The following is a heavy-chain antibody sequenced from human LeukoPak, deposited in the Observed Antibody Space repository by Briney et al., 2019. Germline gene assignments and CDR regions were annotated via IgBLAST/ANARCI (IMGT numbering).Heavy chain of an antibody. CDR2: ISGSGGAS. D-gene: IGHD2-15*01. Sequence: PGGSLRLSCEASGFTLSRYARNWVRQAPGKGLEWISAISGSGGASYYADSVKGRFTVSRDNSKNTSYLQLNSLRAEGTATYYCAKGMGATYQWCFDLWGRGTLVTVAT. V-gene: IGHV3-23*01. CDR1: GFTLSRYA. CDR3: AKGMGATYQWCFDL. J-gene: IGHJ2*01.